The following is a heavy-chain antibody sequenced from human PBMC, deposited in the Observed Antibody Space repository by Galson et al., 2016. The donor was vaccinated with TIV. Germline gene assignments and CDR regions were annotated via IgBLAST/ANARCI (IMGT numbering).Heavy chain of an antibody. J-gene: IGHJ4*02. Sequence: SLRLSCAASGFTFSSYTMHWIRQAPGKGLEWLAVTTYDDSQKYYADCVKGRFTISRDNSRNTLYLQMNSLTAEDTAVYYCARVGSTGWAHYFDYWGQGSLVTVSS. D-gene: IGHD6-19*01. CDR1: GFTFSSYT. CDR3: ARVGSTGWAHYFDY. CDR2: TTYDDSQK. V-gene: IGHV3-30*04.